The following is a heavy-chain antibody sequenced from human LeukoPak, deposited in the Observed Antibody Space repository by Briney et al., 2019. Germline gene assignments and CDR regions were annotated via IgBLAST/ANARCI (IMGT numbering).Heavy chain of an antibody. D-gene: IGHD3-3*01. Sequence: PGGSLRLSCAALASGFTFSSYAMSWVRQAPGKGLEWVSGISGSGGSTYYADSVKGRFTISRDNSKNTLYLQMNSLRAEDTAVYYCAKAILGVGSLDYWGQGTLVTVSS. CDR1: GFTFSSYA. J-gene: IGHJ4*02. CDR2: ISGSGGST. V-gene: IGHV3-23*01. CDR3: AKAILGVGSLDY.